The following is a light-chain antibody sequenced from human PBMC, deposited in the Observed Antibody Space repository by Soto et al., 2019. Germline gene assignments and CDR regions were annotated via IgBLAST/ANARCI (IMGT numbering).Light chain of an antibody. V-gene: IGLV3-21*04. J-gene: IGLJ2*01. Sequence: SYVLTQPTSVSVAPGKTARITCGGNNIGSKSVHWYQQKPGQAPVLVIYFDNDRPSGIPERFSGSNSGNTGPLTINGVEAGYEADYYCQVWDNSSDQPEVFGGGTKLTVL. CDR1: NIGSKS. CDR3: QVWDNSSDQPEV. CDR2: FDN.